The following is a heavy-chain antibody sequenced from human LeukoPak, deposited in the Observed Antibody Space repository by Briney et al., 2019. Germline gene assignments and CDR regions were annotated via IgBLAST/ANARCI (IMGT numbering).Heavy chain of an antibody. Sequence: LSLTCTVSGGSINSRGYYWGWFRQPPGKGLEWVSYISSSGSTIYYADSVKGRFTISRDNAKNSLYLQMNSLRAEDTAVYYCAELGITMIGGVWGKGTTVTISS. J-gene: IGHJ6*04. CDR3: AELGITMIGGV. V-gene: IGHV3-11*04. CDR1: GGSINSRGYY. CDR2: ISSSGSTI. D-gene: IGHD3-10*02.